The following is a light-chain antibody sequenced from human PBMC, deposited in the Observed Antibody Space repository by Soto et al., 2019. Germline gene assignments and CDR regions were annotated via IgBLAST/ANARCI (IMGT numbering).Light chain of an antibody. CDR2: KAY. Sequence: DIQMTQSPSTLSASVGDRVTITCRASQSVSTWLAWYQQKPGKVPKLLIYKAYSLESGVPSRFSGSGSGTEFTLTISSLQPDDFAHYYCQQYNSNPLTFGGGTKVEIK. CDR3: QQYNSNPLT. J-gene: IGKJ4*01. V-gene: IGKV1-5*03. CDR1: QSVSTW.